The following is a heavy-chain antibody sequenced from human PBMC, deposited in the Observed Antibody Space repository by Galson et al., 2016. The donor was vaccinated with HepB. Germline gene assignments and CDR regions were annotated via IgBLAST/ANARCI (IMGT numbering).Heavy chain of an antibody. Sequence: SLRLSCAASGLTFSDYSMNWVRQAPGKGLEWVSYISSGSSTIYYGDSVKGRFTISRDNAKNSMYLQMNSLRDEDTAVYYCARVGSARRGGMDVWGQGTTGTVSS. J-gene: IGHJ6*02. CDR2: ISSGSSTI. CDR1: GLTFSDYS. D-gene: IGHD2-15*01. V-gene: IGHV3-48*02. CDR3: ARVGSARRGGMDV.